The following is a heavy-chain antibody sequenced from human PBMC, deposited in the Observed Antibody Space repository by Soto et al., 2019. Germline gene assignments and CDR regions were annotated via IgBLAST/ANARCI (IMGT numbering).Heavy chain of an antibody. D-gene: IGHD5-12*01. CDR1: GFTFSTSS. CDR2: ISSSSSYI. V-gene: IGHV3-21*01. J-gene: IGHJ4*02. Sequence: PGGSLRLSCAASGFTFSTSSINWVRQAPGKGLEWVSSISSSSSYIYYADSVKGRFTISRDNAKNSLYLQMNSLRAEDTAVYYCARDPPPGYDHDYWGQGTLVTVSS. CDR3: ARDPPPGYDHDY.